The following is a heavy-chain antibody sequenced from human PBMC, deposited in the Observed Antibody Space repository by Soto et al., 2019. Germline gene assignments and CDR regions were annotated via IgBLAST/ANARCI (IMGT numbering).Heavy chain of an antibody. CDR3: VRSSRRDITASRGMDV. CDR1: GFSFSSNA. J-gene: IGHJ6*02. CDR2: ISHNGGTT. D-gene: IGHD3-3*01. V-gene: IGHV3-64*04. Sequence: GGSLRLSCSGSGFSFSSNAMHWVRQAPGKGLEYVSGISHNGGTTYYADSVKDRFTISRDSPKNTLYLQLNSLRTEDTAVYYCVRSSRRDITASRGMDVWGQGTTVTVSS.